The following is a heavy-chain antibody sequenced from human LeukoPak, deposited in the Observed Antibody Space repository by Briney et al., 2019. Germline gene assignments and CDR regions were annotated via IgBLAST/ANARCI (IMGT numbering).Heavy chain of an antibody. D-gene: IGHD3-16*01. J-gene: IGHJ4*02. Sequence: SETLSLTCTVSGGSIGTYSWNWIRQPPGKGLEWIGYIYYSGTTNYNPSLKSRVTISVDTSKNQFSLKLSSVTAADTAVYYCAAIPSYDYVWGSYSFYFDYWGQGTLVTVSS. V-gene: IGHV4-59*01. CDR3: AAIPSYDYVWGSYSFYFDY. CDR2: IYYSGTT. CDR1: GGSIGTYS.